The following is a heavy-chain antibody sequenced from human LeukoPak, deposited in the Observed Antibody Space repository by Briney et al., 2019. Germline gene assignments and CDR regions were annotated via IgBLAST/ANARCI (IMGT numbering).Heavy chain of an antibody. CDR2: ISSGGSTI. Sequence: GGSLRLSCAASGFTFSDYYMSWIRQAPGKGLEWISYISSGGSTIYYADSVRGQFTISRDNAKKSLYLQMNSLRAEDTAVYYCSTIAPAGAYDHWGQGILVTVSS. J-gene: IGHJ1*01. D-gene: IGHD6-13*01. V-gene: IGHV3-11*01. CDR1: GFTFSDYY. CDR3: STIAPAGAYDH.